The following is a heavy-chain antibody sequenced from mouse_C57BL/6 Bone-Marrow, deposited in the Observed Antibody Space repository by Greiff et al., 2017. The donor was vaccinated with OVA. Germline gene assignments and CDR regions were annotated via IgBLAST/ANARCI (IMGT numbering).Heavy chain of an antibody. CDR3: ARDYYDSSPFAY. CDR2: INPSTGGT. CDR1: GYSFTGYY. V-gene: IGHV1-42*01. J-gene: IGHJ3*01. Sequence: VQLQQSGPELVKPGASVKISCKASGYSFTGYYMNWVKQSPEKSLEWIGEINPSTGGTTYNQKFKAKATLTVDKSSSTAYMQLKSLTSEDSAVYYCARDYYDSSPFAYWGQGTLVTVSA. D-gene: IGHD1-1*01.